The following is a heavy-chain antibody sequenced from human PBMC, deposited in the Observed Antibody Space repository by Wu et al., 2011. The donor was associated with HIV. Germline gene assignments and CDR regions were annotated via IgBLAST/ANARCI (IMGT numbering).Heavy chain of an antibody. CDR3: ARGVVIIAIGGYFDL. J-gene: IGHJ2*01. D-gene: IGHD2-21*01. CDR2: INPSSGGT. CDR1: GYTFTGYY. Sequence: QVQLVQSGAEVKKPGASVKVSCKASGYTFTGYYIHWVRQAPGQGLEWMGWINPSSGGTNYAQKFQGRVTMTRDTPISTAYMELSRLRSDDSAVYYCARGVVIIAIGGYFDLWGRGALVTVSS. V-gene: IGHV1-2*02.